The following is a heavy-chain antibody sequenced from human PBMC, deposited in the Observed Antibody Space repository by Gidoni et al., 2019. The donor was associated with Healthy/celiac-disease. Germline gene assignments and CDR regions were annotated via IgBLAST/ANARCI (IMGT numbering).Heavy chain of an antibody. J-gene: IGHJ4*02. CDR3: ARDGYYYDSSGYYLFDY. CDR2: IIPIFGTA. Sequence: QVQLVQSGAEVKKPGSSVKVSCKADGGTFSSYAISWVRQAPGQGLEWMGGIIPIFGTANYAQKFQGRVTITADESTSTAYMELSSLRSEDTAVYYCARDGYYYDSSGYYLFDYWGQGTLVTVSS. CDR1: GGTFSSYA. V-gene: IGHV1-69*01. D-gene: IGHD3-22*01.